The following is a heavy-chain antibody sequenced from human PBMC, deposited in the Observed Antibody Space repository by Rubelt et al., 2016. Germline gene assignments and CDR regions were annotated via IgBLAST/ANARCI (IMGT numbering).Heavy chain of an antibody. J-gene: IGHJ4*02. D-gene: IGHD3-22*01. CDR2: ISGSGGST. CDR3: ARDPAYYYDSSVYKHLDSFDY. CDR1: GLTFSSYS. V-gene: IGHV3-48*02. Sequence: EVQLVESGGGLVQPGRSLRLSCVTSGLTFSSYSMHWVRQAPGKGLEWVSGISGSGGSTYYADSVKGRFTISRDNAKNSLSLQMNSLGDEDTAVYYCARDPAYYYDSSVYKHLDSFDYWGQGTLVTVSS.